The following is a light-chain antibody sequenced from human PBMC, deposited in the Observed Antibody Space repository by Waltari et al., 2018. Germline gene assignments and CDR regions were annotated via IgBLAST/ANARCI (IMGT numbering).Light chain of an antibody. V-gene: IGKV1-33*01. CDR2: DAS. CDR1: QDITNY. J-gene: IGKJ4*01. Sequence: DIQMTQSTPSLSASVGDRVTITCQASQDITNYLNWYQQKPGKAPKLLIYDASNLQTGVPSRFSGSVSGTDFTFTISSLQPEDIATYYCQQYDNLPALSFGGGTKVEIK. CDR3: QQYDNLPALS.